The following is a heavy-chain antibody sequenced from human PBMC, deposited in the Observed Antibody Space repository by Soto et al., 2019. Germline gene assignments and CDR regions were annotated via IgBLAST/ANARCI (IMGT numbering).Heavy chain of an antibody. CDR2: IGSSSSYT. D-gene: IGHD3-9*01. CDR1: GFPFSDYY. V-gene: IGHV3-11*03. Sequence: PGGSLRLSCAASGFPFSDYYMSWIRQAPGKGLEWVSSIGSSSSYTNYADSVKGRFTISGDNAKNSLYLQMNSLRAEDTAVYYCARRRPTGYYNYWGQGTLVTVSA. CDR3: ARRRPTGYYNY. J-gene: IGHJ4*02.